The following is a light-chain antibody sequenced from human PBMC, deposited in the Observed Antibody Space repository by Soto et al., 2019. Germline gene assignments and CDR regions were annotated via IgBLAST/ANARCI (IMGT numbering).Light chain of an antibody. Sequence: QSALTQPASVSGSPGQPITISCSGTSSDVGGYSYVSWYQHHPGKAPKLMIYDVSNRPSGVSNRFSGSKSGNTASLTLSGLQAEDEADYYCSSYTSSSTYVFGTGTKVTVL. V-gene: IGLV2-14*03. CDR3: SSYTSSSTYV. J-gene: IGLJ1*01. CDR2: DVS. CDR1: SSDVGGYSY.